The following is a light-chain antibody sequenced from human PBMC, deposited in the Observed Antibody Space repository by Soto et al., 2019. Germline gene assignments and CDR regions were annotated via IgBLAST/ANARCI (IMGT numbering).Light chain of an antibody. CDR1: QSVSSTY. CDR2: GTS. J-gene: IGKJ2*01. V-gene: IGKV3-20*01. Sequence: EIVLTQSPGTLSLSPGERATLSCRASQSVSSTYLAWYQQKPGQAPRLLIYGTSSRATGIPDRFSGSGSGTDFTLTVSRLEPEDFAVYYCQQYGNSPLMYTFGQGTKLEIK. CDR3: QQYGNSPLMYT.